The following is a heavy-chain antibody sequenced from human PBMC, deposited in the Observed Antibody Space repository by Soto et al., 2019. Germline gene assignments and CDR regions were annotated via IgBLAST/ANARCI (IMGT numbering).Heavy chain of an antibody. CDR3: ARDGDPGYSFWSGPLGGGRFDP. CDR2: IVPMFGTA. CDR1: GGTFGNTA. Sequence: QVQLVQSGAEVKEPGSSVNVSCKTSGGTFGNTAVTWVRQAPGQGLEWIGGIVPMFGTANYAQKFQGRVTITADESTGTAYMELSSLRSDDTAVYYCARDGDPGYSFWSGPLGGGRFDPWGQGTLVTVSS. J-gene: IGHJ5*02. D-gene: IGHD3-3*01. V-gene: IGHV1-69*12.